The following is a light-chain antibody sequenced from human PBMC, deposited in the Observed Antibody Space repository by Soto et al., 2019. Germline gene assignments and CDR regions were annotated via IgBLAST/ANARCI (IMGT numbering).Light chain of an antibody. J-gene: IGLJ1*01. CDR2: LNSDGSH. Sequence: QAVVTQSPSASASLGASVKLTCTLSSGHSNYAIAWHQQQPEKGPRYLMKLNSDGSHRKGDGIPDRFSGSSSGAERYLTISRLQSEDEADYYCQTWGTGIRVFGTGTKLTV. CDR3: QTWGTGIRV. CDR1: SGHSNYA. V-gene: IGLV4-69*01.